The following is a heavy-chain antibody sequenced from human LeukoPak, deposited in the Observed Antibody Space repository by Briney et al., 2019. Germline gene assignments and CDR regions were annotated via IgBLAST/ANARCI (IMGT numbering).Heavy chain of an antibody. Sequence: PGRSLRLSCAASGFTFSSYGMHWVRQAPGKGLEWVAVISYDGSNKYHADSVKGRFTISRDNSKNTLYLQMNSLRAEDTAVYYCAKALGGQPRDYWGQGTLVTVSS. D-gene: IGHD1-26*01. CDR2: ISYDGSNK. J-gene: IGHJ4*02. V-gene: IGHV3-30*18. CDR3: AKALGGQPRDY. CDR1: GFTFSSYG.